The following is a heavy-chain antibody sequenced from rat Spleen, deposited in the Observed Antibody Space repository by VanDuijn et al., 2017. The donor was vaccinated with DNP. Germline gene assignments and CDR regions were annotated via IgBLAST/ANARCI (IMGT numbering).Heavy chain of an antibody. CDR1: GFTFSNYY. CDR3: ARPGLGTIDY. V-gene: IGHV5-25*01. D-gene: IGHD4-2*01. Sequence: EVQLVESGGGLVQPGKSLKLSCEASGFTFSNYYMAWVRQAPKGGLEWVATISISGSTTSYPDSVKGRFTISRDNAKSCLYLHMNSLKSEDMATYYCARPGLGTIDYWGQGVMVTVSS. CDR2: ISISGSTT. J-gene: IGHJ2*01.